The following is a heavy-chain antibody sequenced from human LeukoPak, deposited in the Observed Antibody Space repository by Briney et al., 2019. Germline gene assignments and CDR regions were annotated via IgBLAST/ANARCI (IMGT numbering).Heavy chain of an antibody. D-gene: IGHD3-10*01. V-gene: IGHV4-59*08. CDR1: GDSISSYY. CDR3: ARHYPYGSGSYSPFYFGY. J-gene: IGHJ4*02. CDR2: IYYSGST. Sequence: PSETLSLTCTVSGDSISSYYWSWTRQPPGKGLEWIGYIYYSGSTNYNPSLKSRVTISVDTSKNQFSLKLSSATAADTGVYYCARHYPYGSGSYSPFYFGYWGQGTLVTVSS.